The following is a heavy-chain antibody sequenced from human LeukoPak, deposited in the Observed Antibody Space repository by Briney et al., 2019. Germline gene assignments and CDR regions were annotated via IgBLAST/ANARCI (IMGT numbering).Heavy chain of an antibody. CDR1: GFSFDDYA. CDR3: ARSPYSSSLGIFFDY. V-gene: IGHV3-9*03. J-gene: IGHJ4*02. CDR2: ISWNSGRL. D-gene: IGHD6-6*01. Sequence: PGRSLRLSCAASGFSFDDYAMHWVRQGPGKGLEWVSGISWNSGRLGYADSVKGRFTISRDNAKNSLYLQMNSLRAEDMALYYCARSPYSSSLGIFFDYWGQGTLVTVSS.